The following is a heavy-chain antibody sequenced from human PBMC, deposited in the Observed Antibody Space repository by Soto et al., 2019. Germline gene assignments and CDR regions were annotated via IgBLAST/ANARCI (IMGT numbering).Heavy chain of an antibody. J-gene: IGHJ6*02. Sequence: ASVKVSCKASGYTFRTYGMHWVRQAPGQSLEWMGWLNGGTGQTRYSQRFQDRLIITRDTSASTGYMELSSLRSEDTAVYYCARGKGKEENYFYYGLDIWGQGTTVTSP. V-gene: IGHV1-3*01. CDR3: ARGKGKEENYFYYGLDI. CDR2: LNGGTGQT. CDR1: GYTFRTYG.